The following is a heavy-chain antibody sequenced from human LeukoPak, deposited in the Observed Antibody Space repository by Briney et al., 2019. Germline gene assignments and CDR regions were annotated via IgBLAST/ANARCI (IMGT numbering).Heavy chain of an antibody. Sequence: SQTLSLTCTVSGGSINSSSYYWGWIRQPPGTGLEWIGSIFYSGNTYDNPSLKSRVTISVDTSKNQFSLKLSSVTAADTAVYYCARRGKSHYYYYMDVWGKGTTVTISS. CDR1: GGSINSSSYY. V-gene: IGHV4-39*01. D-gene: IGHD3-10*01. CDR3: ARRGKSHYYYYMDV. J-gene: IGHJ6*03. CDR2: IFYSGNT.